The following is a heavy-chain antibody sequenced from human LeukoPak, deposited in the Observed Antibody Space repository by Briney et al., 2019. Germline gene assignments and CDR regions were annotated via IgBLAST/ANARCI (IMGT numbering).Heavy chain of an antibody. D-gene: IGHD2-2*01. V-gene: IGHV4-30-2*01. CDR1: GGSISSDGYS. J-gene: IGHJ5*02. Sequence: SETLSLTCAVSGGSISSDGYSWSWIRQPPGTDLEWIGYIYYSGGTYSNPSLKSRVTMSVDRSKNQFSLNLSSVTAADTAVYYCARGGVPTDTRWFDPWGQGTLVTVSS. CDR2: IYYSGGT. CDR3: ARGGVPTDTRWFDP.